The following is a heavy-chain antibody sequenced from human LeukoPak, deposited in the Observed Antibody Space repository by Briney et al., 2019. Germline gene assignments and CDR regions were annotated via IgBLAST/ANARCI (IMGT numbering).Heavy chain of an antibody. CDR2: IYHSGST. CDR1: GYSISSGYY. Sequence: PSETLSLTCTVSGYSISSGYYWGWIRQPPGKGLEWIGSIYHSGSTNYNPSLKSRVTISVDTSKNQFSLKLSSVTAADTAVYYCARTGSSRRGYFDYWGQGTLVTVSS. V-gene: IGHV4-38-2*02. J-gene: IGHJ4*02. CDR3: ARTGSSRRGYFDY.